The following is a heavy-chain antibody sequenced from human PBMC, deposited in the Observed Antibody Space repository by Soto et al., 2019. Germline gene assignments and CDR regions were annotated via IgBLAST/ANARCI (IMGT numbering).Heavy chain of an antibody. J-gene: IGHJ3*02. V-gene: IGHV4-30-2*01. CDR1: GGSISSGGYS. CDR3: ARAPEVYYYATQGAFDI. Sequence: QLQLQESGSGLVKPSQTLSLTCAVSGGSISSGGYSWSWIRQPPGKGLEWIGYIYHSGSTYYNPSLKSRVTISVDRSKNQFSLKLSSVTAADTAVYYCARAPEVYYYATQGAFDIWGQGTMFTVSS. CDR2: IYHSGST. D-gene: IGHD3-10*01.